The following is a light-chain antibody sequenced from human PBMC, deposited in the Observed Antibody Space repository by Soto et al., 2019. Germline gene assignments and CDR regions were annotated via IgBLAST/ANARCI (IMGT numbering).Light chain of an antibody. CDR3: QQYGSSPRT. V-gene: IGKV3-20*01. CDR2: GTS. J-gene: IGKJ1*01. Sequence: EIVLTQSPGTLSLSPGERATLSCRASQNVGSRYLAWYQQKPGQAPRLLIYGTSNRATGIPDRFSGSGSGTDFSLTIISLEPGDLAVYYCQQYGSSPRTFGQGTKVDIK. CDR1: QNVGSRY.